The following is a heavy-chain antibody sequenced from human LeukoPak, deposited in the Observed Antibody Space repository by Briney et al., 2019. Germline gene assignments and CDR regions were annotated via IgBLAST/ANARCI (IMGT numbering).Heavy chain of an antibody. V-gene: IGHV4-34*01. CDR3: ARIVVPAAIGRVYYYGMDV. CDR2: INHSGGT. J-gene: IGHJ6*02. CDR1: GGSFSGYY. D-gene: IGHD2-2*02. Sequence: SETLSLTCAVYGGSFSGYYWSWIRQPPGKGLEWIGEINHSGGTNYNPSLKSRVTISVDTSKNQFSLKLSSVTAADTAVYYCARIVVPAAIGRVYYYGMDVWGQGTTVTVSS.